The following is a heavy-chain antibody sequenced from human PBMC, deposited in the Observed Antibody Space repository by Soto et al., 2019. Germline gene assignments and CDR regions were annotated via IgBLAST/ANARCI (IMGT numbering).Heavy chain of an antibody. D-gene: IGHD2-2*02. V-gene: IGHV1-18*01. CDR1: GYTFTRYG. Sequence: ASVKVSCKASGYTFTRYGISWVRQAPGQGLEWMGWIRAYNGNTNYAQKLQGRVTRTTDRSTSTAYMELRGLRSDDTAVYYCARDSCSSTRCYIDYYYYGMDVWGQGTTVTVSS. J-gene: IGHJ6*02. CDR2: IRAYNGNT. CDR3: ARDSCSSTRCYIDYYYYGMDV.